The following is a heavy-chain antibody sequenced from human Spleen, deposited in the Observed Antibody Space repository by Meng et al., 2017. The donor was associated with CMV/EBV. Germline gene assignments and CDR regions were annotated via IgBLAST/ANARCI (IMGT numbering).Heavy chain of an antibody. CDR3: AKNRGAHYYYAMDV. D-gene: IGHD1-26*01. CDR2: IYSGGSST. V-gene: IGHV3-23*03. CDR1: GFTFNSYA. J-gene: IGHJ6*02. Sequence: GVLKISCAASGFTFNSYAMSWVRQAPGKGLEWVSLIYSGGSSTYYADSVKGRFTISRDNSKNTLYLQMNSLRAEDTAIYYCAKNRGAHYYYAMDVWGQGTTVTVSS.